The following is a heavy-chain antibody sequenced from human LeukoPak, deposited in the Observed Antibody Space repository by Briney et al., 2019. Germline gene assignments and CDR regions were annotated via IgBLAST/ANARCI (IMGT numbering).Heavy chain of an antibody. J-gene: IGHJ3*02. CDR1: DDSVSSDRYY. V-gene: IGHV4-61*01. CDR3: AIFHRHYFPTGQQFPVNYGGFDI. D-gene: IGHD3/OR15-3a*01. Sequence: PSETLSLTCSVSDDSVSSDRYYWSWLRQPPGKGLEWIGFNGGTKSNPSLKSRVNILGDTSKRQFSLTLSSVAAADTAVYYCAIFHRHYFPTGQQFPVNYGGFDIWGQGTMVTVSS. CDR2: NGGT.